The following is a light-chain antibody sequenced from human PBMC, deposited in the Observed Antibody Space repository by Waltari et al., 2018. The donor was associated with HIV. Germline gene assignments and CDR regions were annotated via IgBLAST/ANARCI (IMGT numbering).Light chain of an antibody. V-gene: IGLV3-21*02. CDR2: DDA. Sequence: SYVLTQPPSVSVAPGQTAMITCGGNNIGSKTVQWYQQKPGQAPILVIYDDADRPSGIPARFSGSNSGNAATLTSSRVEAGDEADYFCQVWDGNSDHQVFGGGTKLTVL. CDR1: NIGSKT. CDR3: QVWDGNSDHQV. J-gene: IGLJ3*02.